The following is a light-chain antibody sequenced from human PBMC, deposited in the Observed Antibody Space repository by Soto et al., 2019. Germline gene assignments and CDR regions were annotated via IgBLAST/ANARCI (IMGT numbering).Light chain of an antibody. V-gene: IGKV3D-15*01. Sequence: EIVMTQSPATLSVSPGERATLSCRASQSVSSDLAWYHQKPGQAPRLLIYGASTRAPGIPARFSGSGSGTEFTLTISSLQSEDFAVYYCQQYNNWWTFGQGTKVDIK. CDR1: QSVSSD. CDR2: GAS. CDR3: QQYNNWWT. J-gene: IGKJ1*01.